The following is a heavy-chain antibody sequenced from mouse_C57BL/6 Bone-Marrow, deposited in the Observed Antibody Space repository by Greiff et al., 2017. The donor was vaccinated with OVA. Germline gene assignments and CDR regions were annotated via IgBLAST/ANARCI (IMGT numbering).Heavy chain of an antibody. D-gene: IGHD6-1*01. CDR2: ISNGGGST. Sequence: EVKLVESGGGLVQPGGSLKLSCAASGFNFSDYYMYWVRQTPEKRLEWVAYISNGGGSTKYPDTVKGRFTITRDNTKNTLYLQMSRLKSEDTAMYYCARPSTAPFAYWGQGTLVTVSA. V-gene: IGHV5-12*01. CDR1: GFNFSDYY. J-gene: IGHJ3*01. CDR3: ARPSTAPFAY.